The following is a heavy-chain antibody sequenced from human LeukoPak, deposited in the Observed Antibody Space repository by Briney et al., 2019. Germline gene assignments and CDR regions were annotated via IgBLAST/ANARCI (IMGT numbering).Heavy chain of an antibody. V-gene: IGHV4-30-4*01. CDR2: IYYSGST. CDR3: ARGGTTGGDYYGMDV. CDR1: GGSISSRDYY. J-gene: IGHJ6*02. Sequence: TSETLSLTCTVSGGSISSRDYYWSWIRQPPGKGLEWIGYIYYSGSTDQNPSLKSRVFISIDTAKNQFSLKLSSVTAADTAVYYCARGGTTGGDYYGMDVWGQGTTATVSS. D-gene: IGHD1-1*01.